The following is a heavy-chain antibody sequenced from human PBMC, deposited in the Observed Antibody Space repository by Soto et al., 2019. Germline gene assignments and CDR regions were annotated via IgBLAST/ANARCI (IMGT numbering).Heavy chain of an antibody. CDR3: ARHVGGYSRSSNFVTWFDP. V-gene: IGHV4-39*01. J-gene: IGHJ5*02. CDR2: IYYSGST. Sequence: LSLTCTVSGGSISSSSYYWGWIRQPPGKGLEWIGSIYYSGSTYYNPSLKSRVTISVDTSKNQFSLKLSSVTAADTAVYYCARHVGGYSRSSNFVTWFDPWGQGTLVTVSS. D-gene: IGHD6-6*01. CDR1: GGSISSSSYY.